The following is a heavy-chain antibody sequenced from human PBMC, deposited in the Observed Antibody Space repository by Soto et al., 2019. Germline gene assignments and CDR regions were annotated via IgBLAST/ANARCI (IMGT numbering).Heavy chain of an antibody. V-gene: IGHV3-23*01. D-gene: IGHD2-15*01. Sequence: GGSLRLSCAASGFNFSNYAMNWVRQAPGRGLDWVSTISGTGATAYSADSVKGRFTISRDNSKNTLYLQMNSLRADDTAVYYCAKGRADRVEAAVNYWGQGTLVTVSS. J-gene: IGHJ4*02. CDR1: GFNFSNYA. CDR2: ISGTGATA. CDR3: AKGRADRVEAAVNY.